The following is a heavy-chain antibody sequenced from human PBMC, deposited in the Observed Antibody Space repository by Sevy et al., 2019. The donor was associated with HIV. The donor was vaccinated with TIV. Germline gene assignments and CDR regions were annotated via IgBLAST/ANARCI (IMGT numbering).Heavy chain of an antibody. CDR3: EKDRVTVFGVVVTFDS. J-gene: IGHJ4*02. CDR2: ISGSGYAT. V-gene: IGHV3-23*01. Sequence: GGSLRLSCAASGFTFDSYAMHWVRQVAGKGLQWVSTISGSGYATYYADSVKGRFIISRDTSRNTLYLQMNSLRVEDSAVYFCEKDRVTVFGVVVTFDSWGQGTLVTVSS. D-gene: IGHD3-3*01. CDR1: GFTFDSYA.